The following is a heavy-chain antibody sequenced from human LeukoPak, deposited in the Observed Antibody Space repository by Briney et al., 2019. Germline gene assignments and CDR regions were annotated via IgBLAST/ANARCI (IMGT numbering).Heavy chain of an antibody. CDR1: GFTFDDYA. CDR2: ISWNSGSI. D-gene: IGHD6-13*01. Sequence: GGSLRLPCAASGFTFDDYAMHWVRQAPGKGLEWVSGISWNSGSIGYADSVKGRFTISRDNAKNSLYLQMNSLRAEDTALYYCAKAPGIAAAGLDYWGQGTLVTVSS. V-gene: IGHV3-9*01. CDR3: AKAPGIAAAGLDY. J-gene: IGHJ4*02.